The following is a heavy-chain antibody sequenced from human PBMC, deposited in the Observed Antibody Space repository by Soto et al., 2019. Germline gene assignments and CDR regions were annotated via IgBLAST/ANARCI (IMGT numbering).Heavy chain of an antibody. D-gene: IGHD3-22*01. V-gene: IGHV3-74*01. CDR3: ARETSDYYDSSGYYPFDY. J-gene: IGHJ4*02. Sequence: PGGSLGLSCAASGFTFSSYAMSWVRQAPGKGLVWVSRISGDGSSTSYADSVKGRFTISRDNAKNTLYLQMNSLRAEDTAVYYCARETSDYYDSSGYYPFDYWGQGTLVTVSS. CDR2: ISGDGSST. CDR1: GFTFSSYA.